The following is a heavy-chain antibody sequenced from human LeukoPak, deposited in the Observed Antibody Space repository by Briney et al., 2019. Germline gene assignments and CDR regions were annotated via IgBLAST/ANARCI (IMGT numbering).Heavy chain of an antibody. V-gene: IGHV4-39*01. CDR1: GGSISSSSYY. D-gene: IGHD4-23*01. Sequence: KPSETLSLTCTVSGGSISSSSYYWGWIRQPPGKGLECIGSIYYSGSTYYNPSLKSRVTISVDTSKNQFSLKLSSVTAADTAVYYCAGLTQGDRGFDYWGQGTLVTVSS. CDR3: AGLTQGDRGFDY. CDR2: IYYSGST. J-gene: IGHJ4*02.